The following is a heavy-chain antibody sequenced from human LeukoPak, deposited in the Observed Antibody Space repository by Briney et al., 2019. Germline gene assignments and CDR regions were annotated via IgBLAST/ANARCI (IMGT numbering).Heavy chain of an antibody. V-gene: IGHV1-2*02. CDR3: AKDLWGVMTTVTPGEY. CDR1: GYSFSYYY. D-gene: IGHD4-17*01. J-gene: IGHJ4*02. CDR2: INPKRGDT. Sequence: ASVKVSCKASGYSFSYYYMHWVRQAPGQGLEWMGLINPKRGDTNYAQKFQGRVTMTRDTSISTTYMDLSRLRSDDTAVYYCAKDLWGVMTTVTPGEYWGQGTLVTVSS.